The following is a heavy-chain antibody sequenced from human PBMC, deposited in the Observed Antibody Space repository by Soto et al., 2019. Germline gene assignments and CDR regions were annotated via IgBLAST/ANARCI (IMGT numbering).Heavy chain of an antibody. CDR1: GFTFSSYG. CDR3: VRAAGYSGNDYVYYYGMDV. V-gene: IGHV3-33*01. Sequence: QVQLVESGGGVVQPGRSLRLSCAASGFTFSSYGMHWVRQAPGKGLEWVALVWYDGGNKYYADSVKGRFTISRDNSKNTLSLQMNSLRDEDTAVYYCVRAAGYSGNDYVYYYGMDVWGQWTTVTVSS. J-gene: IGHJ6*02. D-gene: IGHD5-12*01. CDR2: VWYDGGNK.